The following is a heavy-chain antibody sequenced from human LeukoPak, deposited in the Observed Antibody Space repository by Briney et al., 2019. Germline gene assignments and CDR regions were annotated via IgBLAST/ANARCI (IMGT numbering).Heavy chain of an antibody. CDR2: IYPGDSDT. CDR3: ARRGGSPLDY. V-gene: IGHV5-51*01. Sequence: HGESLKISCKGSGYTFTNYWIGWVRQMPGNGLEWMGVIYPGDSDTRYSPSFQGRVTISVDKSISTAYLQWSSLKASDTAMYYCARRGGSPLDYWGQGTLVTVSS. J-gene: IGHJ4*02. CDR1: GYTFTNYW. D-gene: IGHD3-16*01.